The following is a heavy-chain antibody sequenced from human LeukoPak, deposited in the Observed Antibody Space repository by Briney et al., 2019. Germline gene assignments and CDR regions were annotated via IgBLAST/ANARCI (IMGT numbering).Heavy chain of an antibody. CDR2: ISYSGST. CDR1: GGSISSYY. J-gene: IGHJ4*02. D-gene: IGHD3-10*01. Sequence: SETLSLTCTVSGGSISSYYWSWIRQPPGKGLEWIGYISYSGSTNYNPSLKSRVTISVDTSRNQFSLTLSSVTAADTAVYYSARGRWVGLGGYYNVLDYWGQGTLVTVSS. V-gene: IGHV4-59*13. CDR3: ARGRWVGLGGYYNVLDY.